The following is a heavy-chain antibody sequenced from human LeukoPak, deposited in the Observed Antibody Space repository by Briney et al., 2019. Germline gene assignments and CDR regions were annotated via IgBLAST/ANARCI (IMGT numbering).Heavy chain of an antibody. Sequence: GGSLRLSCAASGFTFSSYAMHWVRQAPAKGLEGVAVISYDGSNKYYADSVKGRFTISRDNSKNTLYLQMNSLRAEDTAVYYCARGRAEPGPYYFDYWGQGTLVTVSS. V-gene: IGHV3-30*01. CDR1: GFTFSSYA. J-gene: IGHJ4*02. CDR3: ARGRAEPGPYYFDY. D-gene: IGHD1-26*01. CDR2: ISYDGSNK.